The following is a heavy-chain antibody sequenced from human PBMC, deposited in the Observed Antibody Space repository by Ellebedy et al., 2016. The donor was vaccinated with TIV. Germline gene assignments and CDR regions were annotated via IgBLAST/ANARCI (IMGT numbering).Heavy chain of an antibody. CDR1: GFTFSSYW. Sequence: PGGSLRLSCAASGFTFSSYWMSRVRQAPGKGLEWVANIKQDGSEKYYVDSVKGRFTISRDNAKNSLYLQMNSLRVEDTAVYYCASEDGPGMDVWGQGTTVIVSS. D-gene: IGHD2-8*01. V-gene: IGHV3-7*03. J-gene: IGHJ6*02. CDR2: IKQDGSEK. CDR3: ASEDGPGMDV.